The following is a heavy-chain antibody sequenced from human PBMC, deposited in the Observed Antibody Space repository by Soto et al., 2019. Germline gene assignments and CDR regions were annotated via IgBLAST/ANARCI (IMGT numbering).Heavy chain of an antibody. CDR2: VIPVLGTP. CDR3: ARGLRIFGIDYGFDI. V-gene: IGHV1-69*16. CDR1: GGSFGSET. J-gene: IGHJ3*02. Sequence: QVHLVQSGAVVKEPGSSVKVSCKASGGSFGSETINXVRXXXXQGLEWMGGVIPVLGTPDYAQKFAGRVTITAXEXXXTAYLXLXSLXXXDXAVXYCARGLRIFGIDYGFDIWGQGTMVTVSS. D-gene: IGHD3-3*01.